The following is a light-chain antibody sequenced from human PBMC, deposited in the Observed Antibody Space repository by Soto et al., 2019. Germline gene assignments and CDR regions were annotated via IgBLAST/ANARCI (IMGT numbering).Light chain of an antibody. CDR3: QQLNSYPLT. Sequence: DIQLTQSPSFLSASVGDRVTITCRASQGISSYLAWYQQKPGKAPKLLIYAASTLQSGVPSRFSGSGSGTEFTLTLSSPQPEDFAPYCCQQLNSYPLTFGPGTKVDSK. CDR1: QGISSY. V-gene: IGKV1-9*01. J-gene: IGKJ3*01. CDR2: AAS.